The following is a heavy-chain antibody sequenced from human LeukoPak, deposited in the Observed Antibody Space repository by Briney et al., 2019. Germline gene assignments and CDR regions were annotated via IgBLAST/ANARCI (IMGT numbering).Heavy chain of an antibody. Sequence: SETLSLTCTVSGGSISSYYWSWIRQPPGKGLEWIGYIYYSGSTYYNPSLKSRVTISVDTSKNQFSLKLSSVTAADTAVYYCASSLPAGYDFWSGPFDYWGQGTLVTVSS. CDR1: GGSISSYY. V-gene: IGHV4-59*01. D-gene: IGHD3-3*01. J-gene: IGHJ4*02. CDR3: ASSLPAGYDFWSGPFDY. CDR2: IYYSGST.